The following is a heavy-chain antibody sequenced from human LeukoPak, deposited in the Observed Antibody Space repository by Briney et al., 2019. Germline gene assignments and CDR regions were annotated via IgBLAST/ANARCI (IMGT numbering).Heavy chain of an antibody. V-gene: IGHV1-18*01. D-gene: IGHD4-23*01. Sequence: GASVKVSCKASGYTFTSYGISWVRQAPGQGLEWMGWISAYNGNTNYAQKLQGRVTMTTDTSTSTAYMELSSLRSEDTAVYYCARGRWRRGSATHYWFDPWGQGTLVTVSS. CDR2: ISAYNGNT. CDR3: ARGRWRRGSATHYWFDP. J-gene: IGHJ5*02. CDR1: GYTFTSYG.